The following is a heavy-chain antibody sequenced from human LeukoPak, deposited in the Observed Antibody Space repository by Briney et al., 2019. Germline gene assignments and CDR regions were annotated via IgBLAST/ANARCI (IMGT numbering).Heavy chain of an antibody. CDR3: AKEIALYDSSGYATPIDY. CDR1: GFTFSSYA. J-gene: IGHJ4*02. D-gene: IGHD3-22*01. CDR2: ISGSGGST. Sequence: SGGSLRLSCAASGFTFSSYAMSWVRQAPGKGLEWVSAISGSGGSTYYADSVKGRFTISRDNSKNTLYLQMNSLRAEDTAVYYCAKEIALYDSSGYATPIDYWGQGTLVTVSS. V-gene: IGHV3-23*01.